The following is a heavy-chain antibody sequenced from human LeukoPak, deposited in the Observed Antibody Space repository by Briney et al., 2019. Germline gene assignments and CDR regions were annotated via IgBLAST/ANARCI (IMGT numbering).Heavy chain of an antibody. CDR1: GFTFSHYG. D-gene: IGHD1-7*01. J-gene: IGHJ4*02. Sequence: GGSLRLPCAASGFTFSHYGMHWVRQAPGKGLEWVAVIWHDGSNEYYADSVKGQFTISRDNSKNTLYLQMNSLRAEDTAVYYCTGSLYELQSSWKILYHFQYWGQGTVVTVSS. CDR2: IWHDGSNE. V-gene: IGHV3-33*01. CDR3: TGSLYELQSSWKILYHFQY.